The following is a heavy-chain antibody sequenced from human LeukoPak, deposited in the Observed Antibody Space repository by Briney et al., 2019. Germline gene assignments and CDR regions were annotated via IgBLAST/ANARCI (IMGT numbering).Heavy chain of an antibody. CDR2: IKQDGSDK. V-gene: IGHV3-7*01. D-gene: IGHD2-21*01. Sequence: GGSLRLSCAASGFTFTKYWMTWVRQAPGKGLEWVGNIKQDGSDKNYMDSVKGRFTISRDNTKNSVYLQMNSLRADDTAVYYCASLYCDGYCNNGSDYWGQGTLVTVSS. CDR1: GFTFTKYW. CDR3: ASLYCDGYCNNGSDY. J-gene: IGHJ4*02.